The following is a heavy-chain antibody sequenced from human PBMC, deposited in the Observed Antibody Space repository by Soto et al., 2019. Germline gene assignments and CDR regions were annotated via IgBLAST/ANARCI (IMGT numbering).Heavy chain of an antibody. CDR1: GYSFTNSW. J-gene: IGHJ4*02. Sequence: PGESLKISCKGSGYSFTNSWINWVRQMPGKGLEWMGRIDPRDSYANYSPSFQGHVTITADKSISTAYLQWSSLKASYTAMYYCTRQSETYYDSCGYYFDYWGQGTLVTVSS. CDR2: IDPRDSYA. D-gene: IGHD3-22*01. V-gene: IGHV5-10-1*01. CDR3: TRQSETYYDSCGYYFDY.